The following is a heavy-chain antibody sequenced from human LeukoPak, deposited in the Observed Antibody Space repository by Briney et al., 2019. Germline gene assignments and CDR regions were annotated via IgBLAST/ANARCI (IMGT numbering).Heavy chain of an antibody. CDR1: GGSISTNY. D-gene: IGHD2-8*01. V-gene: IGHV4-59*01. Sequence: SETLSLVCSVSGGSISTNYWTWIRQPPGKGLEWIGFMSHSGSTKYNPSLESRVPFSLDESNNEFSLNLESVTAADTALYFCARYKGFRTSGGPFDLWGQGTLVTVSS. CDR2: MSHSGST. CDR3: ARYKGFRTSGGPFDL. J-gene: IGHJ4*02.